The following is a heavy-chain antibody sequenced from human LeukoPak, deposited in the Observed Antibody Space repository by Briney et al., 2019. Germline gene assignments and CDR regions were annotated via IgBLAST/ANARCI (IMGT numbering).Heavy chain of an antibody. CDR3: ARGGIAAAGGNWFDP. Sequence: GESLKISCKGSGYIFTSYWIAWVGQMPEKGLEWMGIIYPGDSDPRYSPSFQGQVTVSADKSISTAYLQWSSLKASDTAMYYCARGGIAAAGGNWFDPWGQGTLVTVSS. V-gene: IGHV5-51*01. J-gene: IGHJ5*02. CDR2: IYPGDSDP. CDR1: GYIFTSYW. D-gene: IGHD6-13*01.